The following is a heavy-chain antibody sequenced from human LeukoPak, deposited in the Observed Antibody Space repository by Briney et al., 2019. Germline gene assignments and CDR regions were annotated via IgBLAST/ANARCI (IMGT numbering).Heavy chain of an antibody. Sequence: ASVKVSCKASGYTFTGYYIHWVRRAPGQGLEWMGHINCNSGDTSYAQKFQGRVTLTRDTSINTAYMELSSLRSDDTAVYYCARDHLAAAGSGGWGQGTLVTVSS. CDR2: INCNSGDT. CDR3: ARDHLAAAGSGG. CDR1: GYTFTGYY. V-gene: IGHV1-2*06. J-gene: IGHJ4*02. D-gene: IGHD6-13*01.